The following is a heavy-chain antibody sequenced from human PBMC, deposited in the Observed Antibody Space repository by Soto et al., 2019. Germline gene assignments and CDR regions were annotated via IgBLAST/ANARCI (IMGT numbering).Heavy chain of an antibody. CDR2: INPNSGGT. J-gene: IGHJ3*02. V-gene: IGHV1-2*02. D-gene: IGHD3-9*01. CDR3: ARDIYDIHAFDI. Sequence: ASVKVSCKASGYTFTGYYMHWVRQAPGQGLEWMGWINPNSGGTNYAQKFQGRVTMTRDTSISTAYMELSRLRSDDTAVYYCARDIYDIHAFDIWGQWSMFTVSS. CDR1: GYTFTGYY.